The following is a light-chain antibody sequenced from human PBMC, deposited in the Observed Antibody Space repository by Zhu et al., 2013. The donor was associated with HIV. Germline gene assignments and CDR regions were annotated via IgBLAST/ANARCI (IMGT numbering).Light chain of an antibody. J-gene: IGKJ2*01. CDR3: QHRGQWPPYT. V-gene: IGKV1D-8*02. CDR1: QGIRSY. CDR2: AAS. Sequence: AILMTQSPSFVSASSGDRVTIRCRASQGIRSYLAWYQQKPGKAPDLLIYAASTLKDGVPSRFSGSGSGTDFTLTISSLQSEDFTIYYCQHRGQWPPYTFGQGTKLEIK.